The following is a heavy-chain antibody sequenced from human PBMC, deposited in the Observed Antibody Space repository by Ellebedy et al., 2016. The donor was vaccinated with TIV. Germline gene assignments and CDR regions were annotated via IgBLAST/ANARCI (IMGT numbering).Heavy chain of an antibody. D-gene: IGHD2-21*02. J-gene: IGHJ6*02. V-gene: IGHV1-18*04. CDR2: IGTYNGNT. CDR1: GYTFTTYG. CDR3: ARDRVVTHYYGMDV. Sequence: AASVKVSCKASGYTFTTYGISWVRQAPGQGLEWMGWIGTYNGNTKYVEKLQGRVTMTTDASTSTAYMDLRSLRSDDTAVYYCARDRVVTHYYGMDVWGQGTTVTVSS.